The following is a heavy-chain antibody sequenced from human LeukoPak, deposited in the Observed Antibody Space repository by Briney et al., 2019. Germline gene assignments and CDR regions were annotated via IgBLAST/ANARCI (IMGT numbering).Heavy chain of an antibody. D-gene: IGHD3-22*01. V-gene: IGHV3-48*01. Sequence: GGSLRLSCAASGFSLSSSTLNWVRQAPGKGLEWVSYISISGTIIYYADSVKGRFTISRDNAKNSLYLQMNSLRAEDTAVYYCARETRYDESFDVWGQGPMVTVSS. CDR2: ISISGTII. CDR1: GFSLSSST. CDR3: ARETRYDESFDV. J-gene: IGHJ3*01.